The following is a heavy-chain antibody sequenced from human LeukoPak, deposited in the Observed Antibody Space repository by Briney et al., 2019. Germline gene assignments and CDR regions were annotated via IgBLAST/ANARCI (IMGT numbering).Heavy chain of an antibody. CDR1: GGSISSYY. J-gene: IGHJ4*02. Sequence: SETLPLTCTVSGGSISSYYWSWIRQPPGKGLEWIGYIYYTGSTNYNPSLKSRVTISIDTSKNQFSLGLSSVTAADTAVYYCARLQGDSTAVFDYWGQGTLVSVSS. V-gene: IGHV4-59*01. CDR2: IYYTGST. CDR3: ARLQGDSTAVFDY. D-gene: IGHD2-21*01.